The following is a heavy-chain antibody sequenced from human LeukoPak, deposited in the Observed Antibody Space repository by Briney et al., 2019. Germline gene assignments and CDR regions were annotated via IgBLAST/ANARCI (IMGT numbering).Heavy chain of an antibody. CDR2: IYFRGST. Sequence: SETLSLTCTVSGGSLSYYYWSWIRQPPGKGLEWIGYIYFRGSTNYNPSLQSRVTMSVDTPKNQFSLNLSSVTAADTAIYFCARSSGVDAYYFDYWGQGTLVTVSS. CDR1: GGSLSYYY. J-gene: IGHJ4*02. V-gene: IGHV4-59*01. D-gene: IGHD2-8*01. CDR3: ARSSGVDAYYFDY.